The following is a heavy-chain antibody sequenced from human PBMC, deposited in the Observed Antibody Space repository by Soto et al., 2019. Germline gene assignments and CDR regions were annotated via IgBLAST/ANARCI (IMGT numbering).Heavy chain of an antibody. CDR1: GGSFSGYY. Sequence: QVQLQQWGAGLLKPSETLSLTCAVYGGSFSGYYWSCIRQPPGKGLEWIGESNHRGSTNYNPSLKSRVTISVDTSKNQFSLKLNSVTAADTAVYYCARALGYTYGHLPIDFWGQGTLLTVSS. J-gene: IGHJ4*02. CDR2: SNHRGST. D-gene: IGHD5-18*01. CDR3: ARALGYTYGHLPIDF. V-gene: IGHV4-34*01.